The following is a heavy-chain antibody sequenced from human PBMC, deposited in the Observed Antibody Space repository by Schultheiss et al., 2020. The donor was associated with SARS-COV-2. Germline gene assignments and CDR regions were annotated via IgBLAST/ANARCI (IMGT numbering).Heavy chain of an antibody. J-gene: IGHJ6*02. CDR1: GFTFSSYW. Sequence: GESLKISCAASGFTFSSYWMSWVRQAPGKGLEWVSAISGSGGSTYYADSVKGRFTISRDNSKNSLYLQMNSLRAEDTAVYYCARDKVVGALDVWGQGTTVTVSS. V-gene: IGHV3-23*01. CDR2: ISGSGGST. CDR3: ARDKVVGALDV. D-gene: IGHD1-26*01.